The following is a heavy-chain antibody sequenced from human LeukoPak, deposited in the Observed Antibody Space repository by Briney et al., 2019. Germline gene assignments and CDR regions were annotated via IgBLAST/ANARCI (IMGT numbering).Heavy chain of an antibody. Sequence: ASVKVSCKASGYTFTGYHMHWVRQAPGQGLEWMGWINPNTGVTNYAQKFQGRVTLTRDTSIITAYMELTSLRSDDTAMYYCARDRTTVTTGYYGMDVWGQGTTLTVSS. J-gene: IGHJ6*02. CDR1: GYTFTGYH. V-gene: IGHV1-2*02. CDR3: ARDRTTVTTGYYGMDV. CDR2: INPNTGVT. D-gene: IGHD4-17*01.